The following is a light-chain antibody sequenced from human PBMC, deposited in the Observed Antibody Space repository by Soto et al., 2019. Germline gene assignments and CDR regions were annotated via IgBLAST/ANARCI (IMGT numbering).Light chain of an antibody. Sequence: EIVLTQSPYTLYFSPGASATLSCRASQSISSSYLGWYQQKPGQAPRLLIYGASTRATGIPDRFSGSGSGTDFTLTISRLEPEDFAVYYCQQYQSLTFGGGTKVDIK. CDR3: QQYQSLT. J-gene: IGKJ4*01. CDR2: GAS. V-gene: IGKV3-20*01. CDR1: QSISSSY.